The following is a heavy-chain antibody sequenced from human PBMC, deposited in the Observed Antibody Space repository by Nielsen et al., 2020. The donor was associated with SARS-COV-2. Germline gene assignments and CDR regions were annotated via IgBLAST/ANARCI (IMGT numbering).Heavy chain of an antibody. CDR2: INWNGGST. CDR1: GFTFDDYG. Sequence: GESLKISCAASGFTFDDYGMSWVRQAPGKGLEWVSGINWNGGSTGYADSVKGRFTISRDNAKNTLYLQMNSLRAEDTALYHCASLDDYNPGYWGQGTLVTVSS. J-gene: IGHJ4*02. CDR3: ASLDDYNPGY. V-gene: IGHV3-20*01. D-gene: IGHD5-24*01.